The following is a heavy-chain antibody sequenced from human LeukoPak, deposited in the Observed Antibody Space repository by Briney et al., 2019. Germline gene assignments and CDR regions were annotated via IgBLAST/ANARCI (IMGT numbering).Heavy chain of an antibody. Sequence: ASVKVSCKASGYTFTSYGISWVRQAPGQGLEWMGWISAYNGNTNYAQKFQGRVTMTRDTSTSTVYMELSSLRSEDTAVYYCARDLYGVDFWSGYYSMSYYYGMDVWGQGTTVTVSS. CDR3: ARDLYGVDFWSGYYSMSYYYGMDV. CDR2: ISAYNGNT. D-gene: IGHD3-3*01. CDR1: GYTFTSYG. J-gene: IGHJ6*02. V-gene: IGHV1-18*01.